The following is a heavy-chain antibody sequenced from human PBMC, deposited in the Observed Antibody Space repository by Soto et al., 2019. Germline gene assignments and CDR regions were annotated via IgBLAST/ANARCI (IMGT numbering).Heavy chain of an antibody. CDR2: ISGSAITT. J-gene: IGHJ6*02. V-gene: IGHV3-23*01. CDR1: VFTFSSYA. D-gene: IGHD6-6*01. CDR3: AKVIVARGGMDV. Sequence: EVQLLDSGGGLVQPGGSLRLSCAASVFTFSSYAMSWVRQAPGKGLEWVSAISGSAITTYYADSVKGRFTISRDNSKNTVYLQMNSLRAEDTAIYYCAKVIVARGGMDVWGRGTTVTVSS.